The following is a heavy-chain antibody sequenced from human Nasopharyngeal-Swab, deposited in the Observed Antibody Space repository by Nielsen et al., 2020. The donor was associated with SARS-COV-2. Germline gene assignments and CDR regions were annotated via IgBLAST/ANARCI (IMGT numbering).Heavy chain of an antibody. Sequence: WIRQPPGKGLEWIGEIYHSGSTNYNPSLKSRVTISVDTSKNQFSLKLSSVTAADTAVYYCAREPTVTTKTGYYYYGMDVWGQGTTVTVSS. V-gene: IGHV4-4*02. CDR3: AREPTVTTKTGYYYYGMDV. D-gene: IGHD4-17*01. CDR2: IYHSGST. J-gene: IGHJ6*02.